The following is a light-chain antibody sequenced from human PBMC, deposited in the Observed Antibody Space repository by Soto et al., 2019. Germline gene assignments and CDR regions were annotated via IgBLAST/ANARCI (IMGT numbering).Light chain of an antibody. CDR1: QGISNW. Sequence: DIQMTQSPSSVSASVGDRVSITCRASQGISNWLAWYQQKPGRAPKLLICTGSSLQSGVPSRFIGTGSGTDFTLTISSLQPEDVATYYCQQANSFPLTFGGGTQVEIK. CDR2: TGS. CDR3: QQANSFPLT. J-gene: IGKJ4*01. V-gene: IGKV1-12*01.